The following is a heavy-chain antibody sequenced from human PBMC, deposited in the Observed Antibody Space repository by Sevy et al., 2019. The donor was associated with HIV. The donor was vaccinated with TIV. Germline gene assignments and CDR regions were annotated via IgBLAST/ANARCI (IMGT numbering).Heavy chain of an antibody. CDR1: GFTFSSYS. Sequence: LRLSCAASGFTFSSYSMNWVRQAPGKGLEWVSYISGSSNTKYYADSVKGRFTISRDNAKNSLYLQMNSLRAEDTAVYYCARDPEQLVGNYFDYWGQGTPVTVSS. D-gene: IGHD6-13*01. V-gene: IGHV3-48*01. CDR2: ISGSSNTK. CDR3: ARDPEQLVGNYFDY. J-gene: IGHJ4*02.